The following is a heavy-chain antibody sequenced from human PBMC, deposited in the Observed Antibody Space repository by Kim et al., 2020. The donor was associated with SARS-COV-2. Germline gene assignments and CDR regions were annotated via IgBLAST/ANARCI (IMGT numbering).Heavy chain of an antibody. CDR3: ARDPSNSSGYYDY. CDR2: IYYSGST. V-gene: IGHV4-31*03. D-gene: IGHD3-22*01. Sequence: SETLSLTCTVSGGSISSGGYYWSWIRQHPGKGLEWIGYIYYSGSTYYNPSLKSRVTISVDTSKNQFSLKLSSMTAADTAVYYCARDPSNSSGYYDYWGQGTLVTVSS. J-gene: IGHJ4*02. CDR1: GGSISSGGYY.